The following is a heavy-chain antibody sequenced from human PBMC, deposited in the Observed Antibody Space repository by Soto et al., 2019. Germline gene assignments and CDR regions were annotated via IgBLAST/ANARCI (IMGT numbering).Heavy chain of an antibody. CDR3: ARVKTGSAAGIGSPADC. V-gene: IGHV3-21*01. D-gene: IGHD6-13*01. Sequence: GGSLRLSCAASGFTFSSYSMKGVRQAPGKGLGWVSSISSASSYTYYADSVKGRFTTSRDNAKNSLFLQVNSLRAEDTAVYYCARVKTGSAAGIGSPADCWGQGTLVTVSS. CDR2: ISSASSYT. J-gene: IGHJ4*02. CDR1: GFTFSSYS.